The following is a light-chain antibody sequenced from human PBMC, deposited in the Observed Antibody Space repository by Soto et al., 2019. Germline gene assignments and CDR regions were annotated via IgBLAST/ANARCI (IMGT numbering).Light chain of an antibody. CDR3: QQYGSSPLT. V-gene: IGKV3-20*01. CDR2: GAS. J-gene: IGKJ4*01. CDR1: QSVSSSY. Sequence: EIVLTQSPGTLSLSPGERATLSCRASQSVSSSYLAWYQQNPGQAPRLLIYGASSRATGIPDRFCGSGSGTDFTLTISRLEPEDFAVYYCQQYGSSPLTFVGGTKVEIK.